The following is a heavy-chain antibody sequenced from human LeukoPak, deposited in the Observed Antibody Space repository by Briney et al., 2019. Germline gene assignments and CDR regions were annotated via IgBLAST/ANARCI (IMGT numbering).Heavy chain of an antibody. CDR1: GGSFSGYY. D-gene: IGHD6-13*01. J-gene: IGHJ6*02. CDR3: ARCRATNGYSSSWYVRGYYYYGMDV. Sequence: SEILSLTCAVYGGSFSGYYWSWMRQPPGKGLEWIGEINHSGSTNYNPSLKSRVTISVDTSKNQFSLKLSSVTAADTAVYYCARCRATNGYSSSWYVRGYYYYGMDVWGQGTTVTVSS. CDR2: INHSGST. V-gene: IGHV4-34*01.